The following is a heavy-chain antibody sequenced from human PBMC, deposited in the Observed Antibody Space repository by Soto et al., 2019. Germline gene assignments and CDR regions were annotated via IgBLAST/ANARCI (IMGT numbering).Heavy chain of an antibody. V-gene: IGHV3-21*01. CDR1: GFTFSSYS. D-gene: IGHD3-9*01. Sequence: PGGSLRLSCAASGFTFSSYSMNWVRQAPGKGLEWVSSISSSSSYIYYADSVKGRFTISRDNAKNSLYLQMNSLRAEDTAVYYFAREGNDILTGYSMYYFDYWGQGTLVTVSS. CDR2: ISSSSSYI. CDR3: AREGNDILTGYSMYYFDY. J-gene: IGHJ4*02.